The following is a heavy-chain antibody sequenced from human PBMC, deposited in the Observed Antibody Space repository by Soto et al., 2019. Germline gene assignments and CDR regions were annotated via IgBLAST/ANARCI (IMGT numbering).Heavy chain of an antibody. CDR2: ISSSGSTI. J-gene: IGHJ4*02. CDR3: APGSRFGESIPVDY. CDR1: GFTFSDYY. D-gene: IGHD3-10*01. V-gene: IGHV3-11*01. Sequence: GGSLRLSCAASGFTFSDYYMSWIRQAPGKGLEWVSYISSSGSTIYYADSVKGRFTISRDNAKNSLYLQMNSLRAEDTAVYYCAPGSRFGESIPVDYWGQGTLVTVSS.